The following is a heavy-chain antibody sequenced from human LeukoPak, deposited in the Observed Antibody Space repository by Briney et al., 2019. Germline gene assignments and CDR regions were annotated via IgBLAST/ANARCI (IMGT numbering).Heavy chain of an antibody. Sequence: QAGGSLRLSCAASGFTFTNYAMHWVRQAPGKGLEWVAVISYDGSNEYYADSVEGRFSISRDNSKNTVILQMDSLTPEDTAVYFCAKSAVIIGYFDYWGQGTLVTVSS. CDR2: ISYDGSNE. D-gene: IGHD2-21*01. J-gene: IGHJ4*02. CDR3: AKSAVIIGYFDY. V-gene: IGHV3-30*18. CDR1: GFTFTNYA.